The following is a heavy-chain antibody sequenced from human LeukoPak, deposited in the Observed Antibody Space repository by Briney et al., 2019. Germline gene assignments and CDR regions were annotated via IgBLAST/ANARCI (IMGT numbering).Heavy chain of an antibody. CDR2: INPNSGGT. D-gene: IGHD3-22*01. CDR3: ARVSRYYYDSSGYPY. CDR1: GYTFTGYY. V-gene: IGHV1-2*02. J-gene: IGHJ4*02. Sequence: GASVKVSCKASGYTFTGYYMHWVRQAPGQGLEWMGWINPNSGGTNYAQKFQGRVTMTRDTSISTAYMELSRLRSDDTAVYYCARVSRYYYDSSGYPYWGQGTLVTVSS.